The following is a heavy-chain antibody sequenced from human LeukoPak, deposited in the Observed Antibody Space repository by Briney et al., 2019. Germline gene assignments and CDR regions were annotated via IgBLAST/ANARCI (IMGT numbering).Heavy chain of an antibody. J-gene: IGHJ4*02. CDR3: ARLTVVTGLDY. D-gene: IGHD4-23*01. CDR2: IYHSGST. CDR1: GGSISSYY. V-gene: IGHV4-59*12. Sequence: KPSETLSLTCTVSGGSISSYYWSWIRQPPGKGLEWIGYIYHSGSTYYNPSLKSRVTISVDTSKNQFSLKLSSVTAADTAVYYCARLTVVTGLDYWGQGTLVTVSS.